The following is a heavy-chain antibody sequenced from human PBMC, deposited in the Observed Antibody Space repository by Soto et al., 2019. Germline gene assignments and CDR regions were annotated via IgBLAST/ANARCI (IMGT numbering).Heavy chain of an antibody. CDR1: GFSLSTSGMC. J-gene: IGHJ6*02. CDR2: IDWDDDK. V-gene: IGHV2-70*01. Sequence: SAPTLVNPTQTLTLTCTFSGFSLSTSGMCVSWIRQPPGKALEWLALIDWDDDKYYSTSLKTRLTISKDTSKNQVVLTMTNMDPVDTATYYCARTLRFLGTYYYYGMDVWGQGTTVTVSS. D-gene: IGHD3-3*01. CDR3: ARTLRFLGTYYYYGMDV.